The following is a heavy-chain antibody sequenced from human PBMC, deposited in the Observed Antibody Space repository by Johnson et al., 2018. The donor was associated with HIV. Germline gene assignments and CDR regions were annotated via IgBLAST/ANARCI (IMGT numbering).Heavy chain of an antibody. CDR1: AFTFSSND. CDR3: AKDMRQWELLDAFDI. CDR2: ISGSDHST. D-gene: IGHD1-26*01. Sequence: VQLVESGGGLVQPGGSLRLSCGASAFTFSSNDMKWVRQAPGKGLEWVSPISGSDHSTYYADSVRGRFTISRDNSKNTLYLQMNSLRAEDTAVYYCAKDMRQWELLDAFDIWGQGTMVTVSS. J-gene: IGHJ3*02. V-gene: IGHV3-23*04.